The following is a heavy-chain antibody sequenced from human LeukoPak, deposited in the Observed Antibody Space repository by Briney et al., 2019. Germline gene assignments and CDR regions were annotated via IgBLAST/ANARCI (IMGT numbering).Heavy chain of an antibody. CDR1: GYTFTDYY. CDR3: VGSSSGYSTGDY. CDR2: SNPNSGGT. J-gene: IGHJ4*02. Sequence: ASVKVSCKASGYTFTDYYMHWVRQAPGQGLEWMGWSNPNSGGTNYAQKFQGRVTMTRDTSISTAYMELSRLRSDDTAVYYCVGSSSGYSTGDYWGQGTLVTVSS. D-gene: IGHD6-19*01. V-gene: IGHV1-2*02.